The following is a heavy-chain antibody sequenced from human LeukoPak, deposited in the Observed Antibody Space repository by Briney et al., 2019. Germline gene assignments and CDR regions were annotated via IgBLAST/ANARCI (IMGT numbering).Heavy chain of an antibody. Sequence: SQTLSLTCAISGDSFSSNSSAWNWIRQSPSRDLEGLRRTYYSSNWYNDFALSVKIRITINPDTSKNQFSLELDAVTAEDTSVDYCAREGYSIDYCGQGTLVTVPS. D-gene: IGHD6-13*01. CDR2: TYYSSNWYN. V-gene: IGHV6-1*01. CDR3: AREGYSIDY. CDR1: GDSFSSNSSA. J-gene: IGHJ4*02.